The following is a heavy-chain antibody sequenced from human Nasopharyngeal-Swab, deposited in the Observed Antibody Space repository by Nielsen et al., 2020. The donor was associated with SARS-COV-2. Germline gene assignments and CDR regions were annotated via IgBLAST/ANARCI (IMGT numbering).Heavy chain of an antibody. D-gene: IGHD3-3*01. CDR2: ISSSSSTI. CDR3: ARDARLTIFGADPPGYYGMDV. J-gene: IGHJ6*02. V-gene: IGHV3-48*04. CDR1: GFTFSSYS. Sequence: GGSLRLSCAASGFTFSSYSLNWVRQAPGKGLEWVSFISSSSSTIKYADSVKGRFTISRDNAKNSLYLQMNSLRAEDTAVYYCARDARLTIFGADPPGYYGMDVWGQGTTVTVSS.